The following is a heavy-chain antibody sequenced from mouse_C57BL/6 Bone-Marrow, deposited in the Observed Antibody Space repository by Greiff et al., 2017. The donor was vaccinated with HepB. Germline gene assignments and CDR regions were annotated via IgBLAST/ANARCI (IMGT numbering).Heavy chain of an antibody. CDR1: GYTFTSYW. CDR3: ARRYYGSRWYFDV. J-gene: IGHJ1*03. V-gene: IGHV1-55*01. D-gene: IGHD1-1*01. CDR2: IYPGSGST. Sequence: QVQLQQPGAELVKPGASVKMSCKASGYTFTSYWITWVKQRPGQGLEWIGDIYPGSGSTNYNEKFKSKATLTVDTSSSTAYMQLSSLTSEDTAVYYCARRYYGSRWYFDVWGTGTTVTVSS.